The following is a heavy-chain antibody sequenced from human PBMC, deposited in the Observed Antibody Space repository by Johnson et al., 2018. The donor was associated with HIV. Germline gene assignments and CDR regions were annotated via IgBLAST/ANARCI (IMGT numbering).Heavy chain of an antibody. CDR2: IKEDGSEK. V-gene: IGHV3-7*05. CDR3: VRANDFWSGYYPPGAFDV. Sequence: VQLVESGGGLVQPGGSLRLSCAASGFTFGIYWMSWVRQAPGKGLEWVANIKEDGSEKYYVDSVKGRFTISRDNAKNSLYLQMSTLRAEDTALYYCVRANDFWSGYYPPGAFDVWGQWTVVTGSS. D-gene: IGHD3-3*01. J-gene: IGHJ3*01. CDR1: GFTFGIYW.